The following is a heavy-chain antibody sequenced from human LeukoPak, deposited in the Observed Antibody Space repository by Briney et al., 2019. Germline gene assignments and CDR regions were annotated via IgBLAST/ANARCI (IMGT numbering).Heavy chain of an antibody. CDR1: GGSFSGYY. CDR3: ARGYSYGYWGY. D-gene: IGHD5-18*01. V-gene: IGHV4-34*01. CDR2: INHSGST. Sequence: SETLSLTCAVYGGSFSGYYWSWIRQPPGKGLEWIGEINHSGSTNYNPSLKSRVTISVDTSKNQSSLKLTSVTAADTAVYYCARGYSYGYWGYWGQGTPVTVSS. J-gene: IGHJ4*02.